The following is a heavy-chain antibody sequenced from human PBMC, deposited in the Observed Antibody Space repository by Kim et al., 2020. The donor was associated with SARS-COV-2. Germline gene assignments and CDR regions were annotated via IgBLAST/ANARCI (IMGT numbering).Heavy chain of an antibody. D-gene: IGHD6-13*01. J-gene: IGHJ4*02. V-gene: IGHV4-39*07. CDR3: ERDARTYGISWYYFDY. Sequence: LKSRVTISVDTSKNQFSLKLSSVTAADTAVYYCERDARTYGISWYYFDYWGQGTLVTVSS.